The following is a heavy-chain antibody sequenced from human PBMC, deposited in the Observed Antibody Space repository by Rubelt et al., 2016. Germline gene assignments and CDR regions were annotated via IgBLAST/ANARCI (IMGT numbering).Heavy chain of an antibody. Sequence: QVQLVQSGAEVKKPGASVKVSCKASGYTFTSYGISWVRQAPGQGLEWMGWISPYNGNTNYARKRQGRGTMTTDTSTRTAYMELRSLRSDDAAVYYCAREVMAISDYWGQGTLVTVSS. CDR2: ISPYNGNT. V-gene: IGHV1-18*01. J-gene: IGHJ4*02. CDR3: AREVMAISDY. CDR1: GYTFTSYG. D-gene: IGHD2-21*01.